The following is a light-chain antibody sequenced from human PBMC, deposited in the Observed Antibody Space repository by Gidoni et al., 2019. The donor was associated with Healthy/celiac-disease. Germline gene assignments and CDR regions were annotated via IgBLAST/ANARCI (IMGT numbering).Light chain of an antibody. V-gene: IGKV1-16*02. Sequence: DIQMTQSPSSLSASVGDRVTITCRARQGFTNYLAWFQQKPGKAPKSLLYASSAVQSGVPSKFRGSVSGADFTLTISSLQPEDSATYFCQQYNSVPRTFGQGTKVEIK. CDR3: QQYNSVPRT. CDR2: ASS. CDR1: QGFTNY. J-gene: IGKJ1*01.